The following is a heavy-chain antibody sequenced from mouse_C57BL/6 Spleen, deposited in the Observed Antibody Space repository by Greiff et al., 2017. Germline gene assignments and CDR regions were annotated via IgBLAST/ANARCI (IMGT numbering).Heavy chain of an antibody. CDR1: GFTFSDYG. V-gene: IGHV5-17*01. CDR3: ARGILRYYFDY. D-gene: IGHD1-1*01. J-gene: IGHJ2*01. CDR2: ISGGSSIF. Sequence: EVKLQESGGGLVKPGGSLKLSCAASGFTFSDYGMHWVRQAPEKGLEWVAYISGGSSIFYYADTVKGRFTISRDNAKNTLFLQMTSLRSEDTAMYYCARGILRYYFDYWGQGTTLTVSS.